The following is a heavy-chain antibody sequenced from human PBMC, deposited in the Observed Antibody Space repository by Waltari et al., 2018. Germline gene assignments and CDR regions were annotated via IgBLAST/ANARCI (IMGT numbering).Heavy chain of an antibody. D-gene: IGHD6-6*01. Sequence: QVQLQESGPGLVQPSETLSLTCTVSGGSISSYYWRWIRPPAGKGLEWIGRIYTSGSTNYNPSLKSRVTMSVDTSKNQFSLKLSSVTAADTAVYYCARGGYSSSSDHYYYYYMDVWGKGTTVTISS. CDR1: GGSISSYY. J-gene: IGHJ6*03. CDR3: ARGGYSSSSDHYYYYYMDV. CDR2: IYTSGST. V-gene: IGHV4-4*07.